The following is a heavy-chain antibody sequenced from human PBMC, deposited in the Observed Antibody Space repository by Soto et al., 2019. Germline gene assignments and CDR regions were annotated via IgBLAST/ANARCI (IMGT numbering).Heavy chain of an antibody. J-gene: IGHJ4*02. D-gene: IGHD3-10*01. Sequence: SGPTLVNPTATLTLTGTVSGISLSNDRTGVSWIRQPPGKALEWIAHLFSNDEKSYSTSLNNRLTISKDTSRSQVVLIMTNMVPVYTGTYFCGRILRHNYFPPYYWGQGIQVTVSS. CDR1: GISLSNDRTG. CDR3: GRILRHNYFPPYY. V-gene: IGHV2-26*01. CDR2: LFSNDEK.